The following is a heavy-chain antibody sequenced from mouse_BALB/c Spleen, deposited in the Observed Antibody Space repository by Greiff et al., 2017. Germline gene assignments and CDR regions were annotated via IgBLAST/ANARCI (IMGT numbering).Heavy chain of an antibody. CDR2: INPDSSTI. CDR3: ARRGGFLYYAMDY. D-gene: IGHD1-1*02. CDR1: GFDFSRYW. Sequence: EVKLQESGGGLVQPGGSLKLSCAASGFDFSRYWMSWVRQAPGKGLEWIGEINPDSSTINYTPSLKDKFIISRDNAKNTLYLQMSKVRSEDTALYYCARRGGFLYYAMDYWGQGTSVTVSS. V-gene: IGHV4-1*02. J-gene: IGHJ4*01.